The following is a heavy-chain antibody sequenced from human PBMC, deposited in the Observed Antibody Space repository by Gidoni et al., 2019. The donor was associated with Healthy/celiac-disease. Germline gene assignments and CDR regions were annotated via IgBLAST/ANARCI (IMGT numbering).Heavy chain of an antibody. D-gene: IGHD1-26*01. Sequence: QVQLVQSGAEVKKPGASVKVSCKASGYTFTGYYMHWVRQAPGQGLEWMGWINPNSGGTNYAQKFQGRVTMTRDTSISTAYMELSRLRSDDTAVYYCARDLGWELQTSPIQTPDYWGQGTLVTVSS. CDR3: ARDLGWELQTSPIQTPDY. J-gene: IGHJ4*02. V-gene: IGHV1-2*02. CDR2: INPNSGGT. CDR1: GYTFTGYY.